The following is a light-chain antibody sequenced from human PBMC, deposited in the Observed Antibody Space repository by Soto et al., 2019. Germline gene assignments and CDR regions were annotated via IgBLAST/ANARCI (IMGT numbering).Light chain of an antibody. CDR3: AAWDDSLNAVV. Sequence: QSVLTQPPSVSGTPGHTVSISCSGSTSNLGGHTVNWYQQLPGTAPKLLIYTNNQRPSGVPDRFSGSKSGTSASLAISGLRSEDEADFYCAAWDDSLNAVVFGGGTKLTVL. V-gene: IGLV1-44*01. J-gene: IGLJ2*01. CDR1: TSNLGGHT. CDR2: TNN.